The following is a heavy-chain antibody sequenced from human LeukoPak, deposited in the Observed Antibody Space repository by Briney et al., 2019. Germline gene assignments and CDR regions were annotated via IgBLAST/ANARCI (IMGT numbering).Heavy chain of an antibody. CDR2: ISYDGSNK. CDR1: GFTFSSYA. V-gene: IGHV3-30*04. J-gene: IGHJ4*02. D-gene: IGHD3-22*01. CDR3: ASLTGLGSGYLRGTDY. Sequence: GRSLRLSCAASGFTFSSYAMHWVRQAPGKGLEWVAVISYDGSNKYYADSVKGRFTISRDNSKNTLYLQMNSLRAEDTAVYCCASLTGLGSGYLRGTDYWGQGTLVTVSS.